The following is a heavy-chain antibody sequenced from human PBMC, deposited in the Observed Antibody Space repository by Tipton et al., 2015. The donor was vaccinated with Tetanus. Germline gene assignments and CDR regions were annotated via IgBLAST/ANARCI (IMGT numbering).Heavy chain of an antibody. CDR1: GFTFSSHW. CDR3: ARGVTHDY. Sequence: SLRLSCAASGFTFSSHWMHWVRQAPGKGQEWVATISSTSSYIYYADSVKGRFTISRDNARNSLDLQMNSLRAEDTARYDCARGVTHDYWGQGSLVAVSS. J-gene: IGHJ4*02. CDR2: ISSTSSYI. D-gene: IGHD4-23*01. V-gene: IGHV3-21*01.